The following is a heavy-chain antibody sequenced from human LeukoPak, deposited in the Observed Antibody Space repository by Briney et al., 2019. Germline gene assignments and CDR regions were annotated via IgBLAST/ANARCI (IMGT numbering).Heavy chain of an antibody. Sequence: GGSLRLSCAASGFNFANHAMSWVRQTPGKGLEWVSAISGGGDITYYADSVKGRFTISRDNANNSLYLQMDSLRAEDTAVYYCARDPYRFAFDIWGQGTVVLVSS. D-gene: IGHD1-26*01. J-gene: IGHJ3*02. CDR3: ARDPYRFAFDI. CDR1: GFNFANHA. CDR2: ISGGGDIT. V-gene: IGHV3-23*01.